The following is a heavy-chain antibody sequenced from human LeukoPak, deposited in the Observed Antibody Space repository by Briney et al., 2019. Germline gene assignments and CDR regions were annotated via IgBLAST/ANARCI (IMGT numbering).Heavy chain of an antibody. D-gene: IGHD3-10*01. J-gene: IGHJ4*02. Sequence: SVKVSCKASGCTFSRYAISWVRQAPGQGLEWMGGIIPIFGTANYAQKFQGRVTITADESTSTAYMELSSLRSEDTAVYYCARAYGWRRDYFDYWGQGTLVTVSS. CDR3: ARAYGWRRDYFDY. V-gene: IGHV1-69*01. CDR2: IIPIFGTA. CDR1: GCTFSRYA.